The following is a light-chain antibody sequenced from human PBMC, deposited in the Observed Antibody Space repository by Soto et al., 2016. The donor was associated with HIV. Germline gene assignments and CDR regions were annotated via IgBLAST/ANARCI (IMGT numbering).Light chain of an antibody. V-gene: IGLV3-21*03. J-gene: IGLJ2*01. CDR2: DDS. CDR1: NIGSKS. CDR3: QVWDSSSDHVV. Sequence: SYELTQAPSVSVAPGKTARISCGGINIGSKSVQWYQQQPGQAPVLVVYDDSDRPSGIPERFSGSNSGNTATLTISRVEAGDEADYYCQVWDSSSDHVVFGGGTKLTVL.